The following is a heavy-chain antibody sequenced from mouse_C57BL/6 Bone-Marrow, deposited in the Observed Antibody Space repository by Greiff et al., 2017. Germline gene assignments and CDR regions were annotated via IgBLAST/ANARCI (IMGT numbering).Heavy chain of an antibody. CDR2: ISYSGST. V-gene: IGHV3-1*01. CDR3: ARAGVLPFDY. CDR1: GYSITSGYD. Sequence: DVKLQESGPGMVKPSQSLSLTCTVTGYSITSGYDWYWIRHFPGNKLEWMGYISYSGSTNYNPSLKSRISITHDTSKNHFFLKLNSVTTEDTATYYCARAGVLPFDYWGQGTTLTVSS. J-gene: IGHJ2*01.